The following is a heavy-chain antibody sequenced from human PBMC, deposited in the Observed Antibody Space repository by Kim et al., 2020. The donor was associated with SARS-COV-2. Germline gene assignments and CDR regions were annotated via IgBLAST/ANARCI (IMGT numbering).Heavy chain of an antibody. CDR1: GFTFSSYA. J-gene: IGHJ4*02. CDR2: ISGSGGST. CDR3: AKEPGLRYFDWLLQAHTDY. Sequence: GGSLRLSCAASGFTFSSYAMSWVRQAPGKGLEWVSAISGSGGSTYYADSVKGRFTISRDNSKNTLYLQMNSLRAEDTAVYYCAKEPGLRYFDWLLQAHTDYWGQGTLVTVSS. D-gene: IGHD3-9*01. V-gene: IGHV3-23*01.